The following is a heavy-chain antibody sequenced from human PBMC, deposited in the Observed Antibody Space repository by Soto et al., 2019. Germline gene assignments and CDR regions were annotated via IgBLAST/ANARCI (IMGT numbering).Heavy chain of an antibody. CDR2: IYYSGST. V-gene: IGHV4-39*01. D-gene: IGHD6-13*01. CDR1: GGSISSSSYY. Sequence: SETLSLTCTVSGGSISSSSYYWGWIRQPPGKGLEWIGSIYYSGSTYYNPSLKSRVTISVDTSKNQFSLKLSSVTAADTAVYYCASIVGGSSWYYYYYMDVWGKGTTVTVSS. J-gene: IGHJ6*03. CDR3: ASIVGGSSWYYYYYMDV.